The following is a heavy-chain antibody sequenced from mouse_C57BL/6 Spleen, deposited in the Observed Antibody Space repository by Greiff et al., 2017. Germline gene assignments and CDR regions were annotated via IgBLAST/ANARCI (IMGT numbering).Heavy chain of an antibody. D-gene: IGHD1-1*01. Sequence: QVQLQQPGAELVRPGSSVKLSCKASGYTFTSYWMDWVKQRPGQGLEWIGNIYPSDSETHYNQNFKDKATLTVDKSSSTAYMQLSSLTSEDSAVYYCARAGIYYGLYAMDYWGQGTSVTVSS. V-gene: IGHV1-61*01. CDR2: IYPSDSET. J-gene: IGHJ4*01. CDR3: ARAGIYYGLYAMDY. CDR1: GYTFTSYW.